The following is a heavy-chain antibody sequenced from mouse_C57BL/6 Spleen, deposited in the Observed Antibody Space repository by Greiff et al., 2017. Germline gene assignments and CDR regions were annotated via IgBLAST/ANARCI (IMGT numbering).Heavy chain of an antibody. V-gene: IGHV1-64*01. Sequence: VQLQQPGAELVKPGASVKLSCKASGYTFTSYWMHWVKQRPGQGLEWIGMIHPNSGSTNYNEKFKSKATLTVDKSSSTAYMQLSSLTSEDSAVYYCARNPLYYAMDDWGQGTSVTVSS. CDR3: ARNPLYYAMDD. J-gene: IGHJ4*01. CDR2: IHPNSGST. CDR1: GYTFTSYW.